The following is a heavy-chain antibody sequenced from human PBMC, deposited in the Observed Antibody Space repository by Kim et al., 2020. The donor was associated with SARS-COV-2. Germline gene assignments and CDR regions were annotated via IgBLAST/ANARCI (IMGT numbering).Heavy chain of an antibody. CDR2: ISYDGSNK. D-gene: IGHD3-10*01. CDR1: GFTFSSYG. J-gene: IGHJ4*02. V-gene: IGHV3-33*05. Sequence: GGSLRLSCAASGFTFSSYGMHWVRQAPGKGLEWVAVISYDGSNKYYADSVTGRFTISRDNSKNTLYLQMNSLRAEDTAVYYCAREWRITMVRGGFDYWGRRALVTAAS. CDR3: AREWRITMVRGGFDY.